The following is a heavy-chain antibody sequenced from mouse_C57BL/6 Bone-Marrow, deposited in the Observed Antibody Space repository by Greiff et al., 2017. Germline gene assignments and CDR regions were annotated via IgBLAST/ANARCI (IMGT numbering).Heavy chain of an antibody. CDR1: GFTFSNYW. D-gene: IGHD2-5*01. CDR3: TEEGSNYEEPYIDY. CDR2: IRLKSDNYAT. V-gene: IGHV6-3*01. J-gene: IGHJ2*01. Sequence: EVQGVESGGGLVQPGGSMKLSCVASGFTFSNYWMNWVRQSPEKGLAWVAQIRLKSDNYATHYAESVQGRFTISRDDSKSSVYLQINNLRAEDTGIDYCTEEGSNYEEPYIDYWGQGTTLTVSS.